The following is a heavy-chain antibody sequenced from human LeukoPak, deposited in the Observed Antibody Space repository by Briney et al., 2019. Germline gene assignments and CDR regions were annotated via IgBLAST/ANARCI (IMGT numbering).Heavy chain of an antibody. J-gene: IGHJ4*02. CDR2: ISGSGGST. V-gene: IGHV3-23*01. CDR1: GFTFSSYA. D-gene: IGHD6-19*01. Sequence: PGGSLRLSCAASGFTFSSYAMSWVRQAAGKGMEWVSAISGSGGSTYYADSVKGRFTISRDNPKNTLYLQMNSLRAEDTAVYYCAKDPGGDSSGWYRRSYYFDYWGQGTLVTVSS. CDR3: AKDPGGDSSGWYRRSYYFDY.